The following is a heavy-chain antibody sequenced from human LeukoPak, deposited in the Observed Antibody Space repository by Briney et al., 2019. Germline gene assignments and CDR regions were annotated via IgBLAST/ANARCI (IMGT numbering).Heavy chain of an antibody. CDR1: GAAFTKYG. V-gene: IGHV3-23*01. J-gene: IGHJ4*02. CDR2: ISRSGGIT. CDR3: ATEGFYY. Sequence: PGGSLRLSCAASGAAFTKYGMKWVRQAAGAGLEYISGISRSGGITHYADSVKGRFTISRDNVQNTLYLQMNSLRADDTALYYCATEGFYYWGPGTQVTVSS.